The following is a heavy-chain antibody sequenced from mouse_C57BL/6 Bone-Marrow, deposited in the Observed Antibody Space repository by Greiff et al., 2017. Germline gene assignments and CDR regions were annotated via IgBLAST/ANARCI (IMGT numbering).Heavy chain of an antibody. CDR2: ISYDGSN. J-gene: IGHJ4*01. CDR1: GYSITSGYY. CDR3: AEGAMDY. V-gene: IGHV3-6*01. Sequence: EVKLMESGPGLVKPSQSLSLTCSVTGYSITSGYYWNWIRQFPGNKLEWMGYISYDGSNNYNPSLKNRISITRDTSKNQFFLKLNSVTTEDTATYYCAEGAMDYWGQGTSVTVSS.